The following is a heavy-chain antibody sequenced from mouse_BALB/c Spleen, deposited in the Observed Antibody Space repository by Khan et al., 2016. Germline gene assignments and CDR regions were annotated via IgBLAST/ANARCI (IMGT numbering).Heavy chain of an antibody. V-gene: IGHV9-3*02. Sequence: QIQLVQSGPELKKPGETVKFSCKASGYTFTNYGMNWVKQAPGKGLKWMGWINTNTGEPTYAEEFKGRVAFSLETSASTAYLQINNLKNEDKAAFSCAELTMGFAYWGQGTLVTVSA. CDR1: GYTFTNYG. CDR3: AELTMGFAY. D-gene: IGHD4-1*01. CDR2: INTNTGEP. J-gene: IGHJ3*01.